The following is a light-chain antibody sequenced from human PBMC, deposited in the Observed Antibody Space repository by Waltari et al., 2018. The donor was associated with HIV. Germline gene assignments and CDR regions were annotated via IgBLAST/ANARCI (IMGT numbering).Light chain of an antibody. CDR3: QQYYLVPYT. Sequence: DVVMTQSPDSLTVSVGERATLNCKSSQSLLYGSNNKNYLAWYQQRPGHRPKLLIYWASTRQSGVPDRLSGSGSGTDFSLTISSLQAEDVAVYYCQQYYLVPYTFGQGTKLEIK. J-gene: IGKJ2*01. V-gene: IGKV4-1*01. CDR1: QSLLYGSNNKNY. CDR2: WAS.